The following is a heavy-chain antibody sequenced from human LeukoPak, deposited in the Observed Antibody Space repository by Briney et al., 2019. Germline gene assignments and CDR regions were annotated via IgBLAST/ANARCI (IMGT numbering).Heavy chain of an antibody. D-gene: IGHD1-1*01. CDR2: IKQDESEK. Sequence: GGSLRLSCAASGFTFGIYAMSWVRQAPGKGLEWVANIKQDESEKYYVDSLKGRFTISRDNAKNSLYLQMNSLRAEDTAVYYCARDKIEGPTKLDYWGQGILVTVSS. V-gene: IGHV3-7*01. CDR1: GFTFGIYA. CDR3: ARDKIEGPTKLDY. J-gene: IGHJ4*02.